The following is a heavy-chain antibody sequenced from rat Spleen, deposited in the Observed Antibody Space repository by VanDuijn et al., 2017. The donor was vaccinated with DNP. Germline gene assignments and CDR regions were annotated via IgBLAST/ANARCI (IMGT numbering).Heavy chain of an antibody. CDR1: GFTFSNSD. CDR3: ATRRSYYGY. D-gene: IGHD1-7*01. V-gene: IGHV5S13*01. J-gene: IGHJ2*01. Sequence: EVQLVESGGDLVQPGRSLKLSCAASGFTFSNSDMAWVRQAPTQGLEWVAAISTNGGNSYYRDSVKGRFTISRDNAKNTQYLEMDRLRSEDTATYYCATRRSYYGYWGQGFMVTVSS. CDR2: ISTNGGNS.